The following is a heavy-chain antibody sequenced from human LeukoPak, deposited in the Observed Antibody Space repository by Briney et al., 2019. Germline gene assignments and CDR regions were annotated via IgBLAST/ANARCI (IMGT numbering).Heavy chain of an antibody. CDR2: IYSGGST. CDR1: GFTVSSNY. J-gene: IGHJ4*02. V-gene: IGHV3-66*01. D-gene: IGHD2-15*01. CDR3: ARETFAATIRYFDY. Sequence: GGSLRLSCAASGFTVSSNYMSWVRQAPGKGLEWVSVIYSGGSTYYADSVKGRFTISRDNSKSTLYLQMNSLRAEDTAVYYCARETFAATIRYFDYWGQGTLVTVSS.